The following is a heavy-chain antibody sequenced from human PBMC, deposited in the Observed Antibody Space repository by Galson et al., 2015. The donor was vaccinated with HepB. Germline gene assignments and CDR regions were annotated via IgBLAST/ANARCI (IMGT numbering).Heavy chain of an antibody. CDR1: GFTLSDPY. CDR2: IKKKTDGYTT. V-gene: IGHV3-72*01. D-gene: IGHD6-13*01. Sequence: SLRLSCAASGFTLSDPYMSWVRQAPGKGLEWVGRIKKKTDGYTTEYAASVKGRFTISRDDSRNSLYLQMNGLKAEDTAVYYCTRAAVYSVNFSLHYWGQGTLVTVSS. J-gene: IGHJ4*02. CDR3: TRAAVYSVNFSLHY.